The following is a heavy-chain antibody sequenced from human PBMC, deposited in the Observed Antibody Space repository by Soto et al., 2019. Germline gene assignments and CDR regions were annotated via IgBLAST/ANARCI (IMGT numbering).Heavy chain of an antibody. Sequence: GGSLRLSCAASGFTFSGSAMHWVRQASGKGLEWVGRIRSKANSYATAYAASVKGRFNISRDDSKNTAYLQMNSLKTEDTAVYYCTRVPLGYCSGGSCQSWDYYMDVWGKGTTVTVSS. CDR1: GFTFSGSA. V-gene: IGHV3-73*01. J-gene: IGHJ6*03. CDR3: TRVPLGYCSGGSCQSWDYYMDV. D-gene: IGHD2-15*01. CDR2: IRSKANSYAT.